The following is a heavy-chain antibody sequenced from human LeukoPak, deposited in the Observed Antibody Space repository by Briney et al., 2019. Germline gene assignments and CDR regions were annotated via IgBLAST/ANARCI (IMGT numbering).Heavy chain of an antibody. CDR1: GFTFSSYA. V-gene: IGHV3-30-3*01. CDR2: ISYDGSNK. J-gene: IGHJ4*02. Sequence: PGGSLRLSCAASGFTFSSYAMHWVRQAPGKGLEWVAVISYDGSNKYYADSVKGRFTISRDNSKNTLYLQMNSLRAEDTAVYYCAREHYGSGSGVLDYWGQGTLVTVSS. CDR3: AREHYGSGSGVLDY. D-gene: IGHD3-10*01.